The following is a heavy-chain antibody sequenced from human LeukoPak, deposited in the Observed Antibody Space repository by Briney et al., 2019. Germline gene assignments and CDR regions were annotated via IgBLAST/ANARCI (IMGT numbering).Heavy chain of an antibody. CDR2: IKQDGGAK. Sequence: GGSLRLSCAASGFTFNCYWMSWVRQAPGKGLEWVANIKQDGGAKYYVDSVKGRFTISRDNAKNSLYLQMNSLRAEDTAVYYCARDGAGYGYYMDVWGKGTTVTVSS. V-gene: IGHV3-7*01. J-gene: IGHJ6*03. CDR1: GFTFNCYW. D-gene: IGHD4-17*01. CDR3: ARDGAGYGYYMDV.